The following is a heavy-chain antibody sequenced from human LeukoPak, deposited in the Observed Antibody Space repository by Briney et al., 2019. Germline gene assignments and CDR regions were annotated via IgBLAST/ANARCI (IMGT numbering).Heavy chain of an antibody. CDR2: VTDSGGRT. V-gene: IGHV3-23*01. Sequence: GGSLRLSCAASGFTFSSKSMNWVRQAPGKGLEWVSSVTDSGGRTFYADSVRGRFTISRDNSNNTLYLQVNSLRVEDTAVYYCAKDPYYYDGSGYYYEYFHHWGQGTLVVVSS. CDR1: GFTFSSKS. D-gene: IGHD3-22*01. J-gene: IGHJ1*01. CDR3: AKDPYYYDGSGYYYEYFHH.